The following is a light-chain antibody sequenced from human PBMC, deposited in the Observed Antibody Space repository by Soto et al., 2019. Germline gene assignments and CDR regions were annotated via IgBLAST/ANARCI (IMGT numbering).Light chain of an antibody. CDR3: QSFDSSMSGFYV. CDR2: DNN. V-gene: IGLV1-40*01. CDR1: ISNIGAGYD. Sequence: QSVLTQPPSVSGAPGQRVTISCPGSISNIGAGYDVHWYQQLPGTAPRLLIYDNNNRPSGVPARFSGSKSGTSASLTITGLQPEDGAEYYCQSFDSSMSGFYVFGIGTKLTVL. J-gene: IGLJ1*01.